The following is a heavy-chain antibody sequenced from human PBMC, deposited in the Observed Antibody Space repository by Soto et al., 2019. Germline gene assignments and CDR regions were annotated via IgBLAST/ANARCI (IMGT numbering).Heavy chain of an antibody. J-gene: IGHJ3*02. D-gene: IGHD2-15*01. CDR2: IYYSGST. CDR3: ARGGSSGGYAFDI. V-gene: IGHV4-59*12. Sequence: PSETLSLTCTVSGGSISSYYWSWIRQPPGKGLEWIGYIYYSGSTNYNPSLKSRVTISVDKSKNQFSLKLSSVTAADTAVYYCARGGSSGGYAFDIWGQGTMVTVSS. CDR1: GGSISSYY.